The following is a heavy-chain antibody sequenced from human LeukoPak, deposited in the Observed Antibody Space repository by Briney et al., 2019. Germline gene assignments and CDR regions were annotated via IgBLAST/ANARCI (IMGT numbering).Heavy chain of an antibody. CDR3: ARAQVGIQLWSDAFDI. CDR1: GYTFTSYG. D-gene: IGHD5-18*01. V-gene: IGHV1-18*01. J-gene: IGHJ3*02. CDR2: ISAYNGNT. Sequence: ASVKVSCXASGYTFTSYGISWVRLAPGQGLEWMGWISAYNGNTNYAQKLQGRVTMTTDTSTSTAYMELRSLRSDDTAVYYCARAQVGIQLWSDAFDIWGQGTMVTVSS.